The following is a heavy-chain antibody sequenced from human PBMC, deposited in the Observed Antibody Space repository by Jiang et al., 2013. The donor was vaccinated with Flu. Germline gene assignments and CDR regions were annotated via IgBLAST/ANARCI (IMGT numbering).Heavy chain of an antibody. CDR1: GFTFSSYG. D-gene: IGHD2-15*01. J-gene: IGHJ6*02. CDR2: ISYDGSNK. Sequence: VQLVESGGGVVQPGRSLRLSCAASGFTFSSYGMHWVRQAPGKGLEWVAVISYDGSNKYYADSVKGRFTISRDNSKNTLYLQMNSLRAEDTAVYYCAKDRLKAANYGMDVWGQGTTVTVSS. V-gene: IGHV3-30*18. CDR3: AKDRLKAANYGMDV.